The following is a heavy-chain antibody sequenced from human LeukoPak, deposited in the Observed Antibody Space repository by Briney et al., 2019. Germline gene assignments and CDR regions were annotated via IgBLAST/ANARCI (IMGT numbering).Heavy chain of an antibody. CDR3: AKTYRARGYTYGYFDY. V-gene: IGHV4-39*01. D-gene: IGHD5-18*01. CDR2: IYYNGNT. CDR1: GGSISSDIYY. Sequence: SETLSLTCTVSGGSISSDIYYWSWIRQPPGKGLEWIGNIYYNGNTYYNPSLKSRVTISVDTSKNQFSLKLSSVTAADTAIYYCAKTYRARGYTYGYFDYWGQGTLVTVSS. J-gene: IGHJ4*02.